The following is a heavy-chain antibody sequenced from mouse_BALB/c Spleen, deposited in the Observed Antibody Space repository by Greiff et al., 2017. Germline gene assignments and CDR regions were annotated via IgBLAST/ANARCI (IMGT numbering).Heavy chain of an antibody. V-gene: IGHV1S22*01. Sequence: LQQPGSELVRPGASVKLSCKASGYTFTSYWMHWVKQRHGQGLEWIGNIYPGSGSTNYDEKFKSKGTLTVDTSSSTAYMHLSSLTSEDSAVYYCTRESYDYGYYAMDYWGQGTSVTVSS. CDR3: TRESYDYGYYAMDY. J-gene: IGHJ4*01. CDR2: IYPGSGST. D-gene: IGHD2-4*01. CDR1: GYTFTSYW.